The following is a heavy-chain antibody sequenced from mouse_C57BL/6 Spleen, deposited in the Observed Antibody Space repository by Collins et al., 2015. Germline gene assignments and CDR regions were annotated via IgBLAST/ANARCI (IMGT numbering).Heavy chain of an antibody. D-gene: IGHD2-12*01. V-gene: IGHV7-1*01. J-gene: IGHJ4*01. Sequence: EVKLVESGGGLVQSGRSLRLSCAASGFTLSHFCVEWVRQAPGKGLEWIAASRNKPNDYTTDYNASVKGRFIVSRDTSQSILYLQMNALRAEDTAIYYYARDGELPVMGTMDYWGQGTSVTVSS. CDR2: SRNKPNDYTT. CDR3: ARDGELPVMGTMDY. CDR1: GFTLSHFC.